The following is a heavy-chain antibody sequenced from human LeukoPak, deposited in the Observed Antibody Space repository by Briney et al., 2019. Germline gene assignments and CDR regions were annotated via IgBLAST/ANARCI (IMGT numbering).Heavy chain of an antibody. V-gene: IGHV3-23*01. J-gene: IGHJ6*02. D-gene: IGHD3-10*01. CDR3: ARESAGGMDV. CDR1: GFTFSSYA. Sequence: GGSLRLSCAASGFTFSSYAMSWVRQAPGKGLEWVSAITNSGGTTYYADSVKGRFTISRDNSKNTLYLQMNSLRAEDTAVYYCARESAGGMDVWGQGTTVTVSS. CDR2: ITNSGGTT.